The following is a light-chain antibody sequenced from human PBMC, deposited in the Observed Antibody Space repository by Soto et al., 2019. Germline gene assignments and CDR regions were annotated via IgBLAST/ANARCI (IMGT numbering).Light chain of an antibody. CDR3: QQYGSSPDA. CDR2: GAS. CDR1: QSVSSSY. Sequence: EIVLTQSPGTLSLSPGERATLSCRASQSVSSSYLAWYQQKPGQAPRPLIYGASSSATGIPDRFSGSGSGTDFTLTITSLEPEDTAVYYCQQYGSSPDAFGQRTKLEI. J-gene: IGKJ2*01. V-gene: IGKV3-20*01.